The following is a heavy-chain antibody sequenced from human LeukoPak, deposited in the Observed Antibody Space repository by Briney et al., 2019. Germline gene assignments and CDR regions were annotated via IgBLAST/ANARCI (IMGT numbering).Heavy chain of an antibody. CDR1: GGSISSYY. D-gene: IGHD4-17*01. CDR2: IYYSGST. V-gene: IGHV4-59*12. CDR3: AREMGTTVTYVLFDY. Sequence: SETLSLTCTVSGGSISSYYWSWIRQPPGKGLEWIGYIYYSGSTNYNPSLKSRVTMSVDTSKDQFSLKLSSVTAADTAVYYCAREMGTTVTYVLFDYWGQGTLVTVSS. J-gene: IGHJ4*02.